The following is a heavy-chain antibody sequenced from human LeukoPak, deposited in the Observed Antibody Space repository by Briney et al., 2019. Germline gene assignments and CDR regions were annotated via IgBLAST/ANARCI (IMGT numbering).Heavy chain of an antibody. CDR3: ARDLASSSGWFD. D-gene: IGHD6-19*01. V-gene: IGHV1-2*02. CDR1: GYTFTGYY. J-gene: IGHJ4*02. Sequence: ASVTVSCKASGYTFTGYYMHWVRQAPGQGLEWMGWISPNSGGTNYAQKFQGRVTMTRDTSISTAYMELSRLRSDDTAVYYCARDLASSSGWFDWGQGTLVTVSS. CDR2: ISPNSGGT.